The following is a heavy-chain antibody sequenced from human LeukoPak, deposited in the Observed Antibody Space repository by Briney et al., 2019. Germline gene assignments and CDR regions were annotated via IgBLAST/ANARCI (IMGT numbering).Heavy chain of an antibody. Sequence: GGSLRVSCAATGFTFSSYAMSWVRQAPGKGLEWVSAISGSGGSTYYADSVKGRFTISRDNSKNTLYLQMNSLRAEDTAVYYCAKDTMEQWLVDYWGQGTLVTVSS. CDR3: AKDTMEQWLVDY. D-gene: IGHD6-19*01. CDR1: GFTFSSYA. CDR2: ISGSGGST. J-gene: IGHJ4*02. V-gene: IGHV3-23*01.